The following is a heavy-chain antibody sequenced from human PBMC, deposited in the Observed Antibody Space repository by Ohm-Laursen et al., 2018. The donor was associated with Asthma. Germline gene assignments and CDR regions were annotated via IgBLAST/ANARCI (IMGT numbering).Heavy chain of an antibody. Sequence: SQTLSLTCSISGGSITSGPYYWGWIRQHPGRGLEWIGYVFHTGSSYYNPSLKSRASISVDTSKNQFFLKLNSVTAADTAVYYCAKERSSSWPFWGQGTLVTVSS. CDR2: VFHTGSS. V-gene: IGHV4-31*03. CDR1: GGSITSGPYY. J-gene: IGHJ4*02. D-gene: IGHD6-13*01. CDR3: AKERSSSWPF.